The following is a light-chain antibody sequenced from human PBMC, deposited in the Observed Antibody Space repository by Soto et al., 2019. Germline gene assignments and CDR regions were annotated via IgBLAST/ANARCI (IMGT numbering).Light chain of an antibody. CDR3: SSYTSSSTLYV. CDR1: SSDFGGYNY. Sequence: QSALTQPASVSVSPGQSITTSCTGTSSDFGGYNYVSWYQQHPGKAPKLMIYDVSNRPSGVSNRFSGSKSGNTASLTISGLQAEDEADYYCSSYTSSSTLYVFGTGTKVTVL. J-gene: IGLJ1*01. V-gene: IGLV2-14*01. CDR2: DVS.